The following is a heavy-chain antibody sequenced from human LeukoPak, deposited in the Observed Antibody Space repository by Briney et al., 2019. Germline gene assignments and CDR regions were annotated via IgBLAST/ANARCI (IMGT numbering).Heavy chain of an antibody. CDR2: ISWNSGNI. CDR1: GFTFDDYA. J-gene: IGHJ6*03. CDR3: AKDAYGGATFFYYMDV. V-gene: IGHV3-9*01. Sequence: GRSLRLSCAGSGFTFDDYAMHWVRQTPGKGLGWVSGISWNSGNIAYADFVGGRFTISRDNARNSLSLQMNSLSDEDTAVYYCAKDAYGGATFFYYMDVWGKGTTVTVSS. D-gene: IGHD2/OR15-2a*01.